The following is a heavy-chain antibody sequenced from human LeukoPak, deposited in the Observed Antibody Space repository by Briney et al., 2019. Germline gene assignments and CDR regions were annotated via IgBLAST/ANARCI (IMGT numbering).Heavy chain of an antibody. V-gene: IGHV4-61*02. CDR3: ASVNYDFWSGLGFGYYYYYMDV. CDR2: IDSSGNT. J-gene: IGHJ6*03. D-gene: IGHD3-3*01. Sequence: SQTLSLTCTVSGGSISSGSYFWSWIRQSAGKGLEWIGRIDSSGNTNYNPSLKSRVTMSLDTSKNQFSLRLSSVTAADTAVYYCASVNYDFWSGLGFGYYYYYMDVWGKGTTVTVSS. CDR1: GGSISSGSYF.